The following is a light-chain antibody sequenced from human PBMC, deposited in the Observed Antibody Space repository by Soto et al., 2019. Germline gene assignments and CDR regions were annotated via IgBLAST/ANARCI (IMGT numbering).Light chain of an antibody. V-gene: IGKV1-5*01. Sequence: DIQMTPSPSTLSASVGDRVTITCRASQSLNNDLAWYQQKPGKAPNLLIYDASTLERGVPSRFSGTGSGTEFTLAISSLQPDECATYDCQQYHRSSVTFGQGTRVEIK. CDR1: QSLNND. CDR2: DAS. J-gene: IGKJ5*01. CDR3: QQYHRSSVT.